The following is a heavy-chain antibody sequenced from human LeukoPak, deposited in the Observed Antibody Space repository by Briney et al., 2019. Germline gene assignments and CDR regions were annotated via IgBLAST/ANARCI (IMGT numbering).Heavy chain of an antibody. V-gene: IGHV1-69*04. CDR1: GYTFTSYG. J-gene: IGHJ5*02. Sequence: ASVKVSCKASGYTFTSYGISWVRQAPGQGLEWMGRIIPILGIANYAQKFQGRVTITADKSTSTAYMELSSLRSEDTAVYYCARDMYYDFWSGYYYPWGQGTLVTVSS. D-gene: IGHD3-3*01. CDR2: IIPILGIA. CDR3: ARDMYYDFWSGYYYP.